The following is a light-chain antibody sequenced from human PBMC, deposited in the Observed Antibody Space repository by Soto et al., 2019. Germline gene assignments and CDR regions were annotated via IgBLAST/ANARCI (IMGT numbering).Light chain of an antibody. CDR1: QSLLYSSNNKNY. J-gene: IGKJ1*01. CDR2: WAS. V-gene: IGKV4-1*01. CDR3: HQFYSSPPT. Sequence: DTVMTQSPDSLAVSLGERATINCKSSQSLLYSSNNKNYLAWYQQKPGQSPKLLIYWASTRESGVPDRFTGSGSGTDFTLTISSLQAEDVAVYYCHQFYSSPPTFGQGTKVEI.